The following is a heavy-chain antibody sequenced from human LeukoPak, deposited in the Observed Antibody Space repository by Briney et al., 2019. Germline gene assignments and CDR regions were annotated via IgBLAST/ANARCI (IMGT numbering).Heavy chain of an antibody. CDR3: ARGGTRGYSPVDY. CDR2: ISSSSSYI. J-gene: IGHJ4*02. CDR1: GFTFSSYS. Sequence: PGGSLRLSCAASGFTFSSYSMNWVRQAPGKGLEWVSSISSSSSYIYYADSVKGRFTISRDNAKNSLFLQMNSLRVEDTAVYYCARGGTRGYSPVDYWGQGILVTVSS. V-gene: IGHV3-21*04. D-gene: IGHD5-18*01.